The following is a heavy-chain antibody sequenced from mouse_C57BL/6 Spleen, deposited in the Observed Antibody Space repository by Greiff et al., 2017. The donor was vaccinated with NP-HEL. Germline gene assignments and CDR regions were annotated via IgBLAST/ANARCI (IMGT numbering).Heavy chain of an antibody. CDR2: IDPSDSYT. CDR1: GYTFTSYW. CDR3: ARKPFNYYDY. Sequence: QVQLQQPGAELVKPGASVKLSCKASGYTFTSYWMQWVKQRPGQGLEWIGEIDPSDSYTNYNQKFKGKATLTVDTSSSTAYMQLSSLTSEDSAVYYCARKPFNYYDYWGQGTTLTVSS. J-gene: IGHJ2*01. V-gene: IGHV1-50*01.